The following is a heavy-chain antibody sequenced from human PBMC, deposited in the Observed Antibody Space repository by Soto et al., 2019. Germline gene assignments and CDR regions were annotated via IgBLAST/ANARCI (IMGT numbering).Heavy chain of an antibody. J-gene: IGHJ4*02. Sequence: ASVKVSCKASGGTFSSYAISWVRQAPGQGLEWMGGIIPIFGTANYAQKFQGRVTITVDTSTSTAYMELASLRSDDTAVYDCARRAYGAYDFDYWGQGTLVTVSS. D-gene: IGHD5-12*01. CDR2: IIPIFGTA. CDR3: ARRAYGAYDFDY. CDR1: GGTFSSYA. V-gene: IGHV1-69*06.